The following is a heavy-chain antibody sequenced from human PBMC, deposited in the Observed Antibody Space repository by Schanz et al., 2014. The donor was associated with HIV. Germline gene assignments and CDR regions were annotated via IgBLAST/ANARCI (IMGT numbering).Heavy chain of an antibody. CDR3: AASMYNGSYGTHYYFDL. Sequence: QVQLVQSGAEVKKPGSSVKVSCKTLGGTFRTYAVSWVRQAPGQGLQWMGGIIPFFGTANYAQTLQGRLTITADESTGTAYMDLTSLRYEDTALYYCAASMYNGSYGTHYYFDLWGRGTLVTVSS. D-gene: IGHD1-26*01. J-gene: IGHJ2*01. V-gene: IGHV1-69*01. CDR2: IIPFFGTA. CDR1: GGTFRTYA.